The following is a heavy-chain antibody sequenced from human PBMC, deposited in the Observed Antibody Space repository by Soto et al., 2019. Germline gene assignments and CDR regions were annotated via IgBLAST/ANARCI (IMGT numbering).Heavy chain of an antibody. V-gene: IGHV4-59*01. CDR2: IYYLGST. CDR3: ARDGYDGSGSPYPAY. CDR1: GGSMSEYF. D-gene: IGHD3-10*01. J-gene: IGHJ4*02. Sequence: SETLSLTCSVSGGSMSEYFWSWIRQSPGKGLEWIGYIYYLGSTDYNPSLKSRVTISVDTSKGQFSLRLTSVTAADTAVYYCARDGYDGSGSPYPAYWGPGTQVT.